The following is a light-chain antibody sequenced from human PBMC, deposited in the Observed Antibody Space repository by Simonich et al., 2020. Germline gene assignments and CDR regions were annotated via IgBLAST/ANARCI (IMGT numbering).Light chain of an antibody. J-gene: IGLJ3*02. V-gene: IGLV2-14*01. CDR2: DVS. CDR1: SSDVGGYNY. CDR3: SSYTSSSTWV. Sequence: QSALTQPASVSGSPGQSITISCTGTSSDVGGYNYVSWYQQHPGKAPKLMIYDVSKLPSGVSTSFSVSKSGNTASLTISGLQAEDEADYYCSSYTSSSTWVFGGGTKLTVL.